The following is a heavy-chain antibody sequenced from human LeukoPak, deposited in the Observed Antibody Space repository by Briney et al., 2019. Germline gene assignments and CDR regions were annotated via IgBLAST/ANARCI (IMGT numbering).Heavy chain of an antibody. Sequence: SETLSLTCTVSGGSISSYYWSWIRQPPGKGLEWIGYIYYSGSTNYNPSLKSRVTISVDTSKNQFSLKLSSVTAADTAVYYCASGIAAAGKDFDYWGQGTLVTVSS. CDR2: IYYSGST. J-gene: IGHJ4*02. CDR1: GGSISSYY. D-gene: IGHD6-13*01. CDR3: ASGIAAAGKDFDY. V-gene: IGHV4-59*12.